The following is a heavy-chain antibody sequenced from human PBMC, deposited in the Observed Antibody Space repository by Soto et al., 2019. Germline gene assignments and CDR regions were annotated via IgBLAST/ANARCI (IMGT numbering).Heavy chain of an antibody. V-gene: IGHV3-23*01. CDR2: ILVDGRT. J-gene: IGHJ3*02. CDR3: AKATATGGGAFDI. D-gene: IGHD2-8*02. Sequence: PGGSLRLSCAASGFICSSYDMSCVRQAPGKGLEWVSTILVDGRTFYVDSVKGRFTISRDSSQNTVYLQMNSLTVGDTALYYCAKATATGGGAFDICGQATMVTVS. CDR1: GFICSSYD.